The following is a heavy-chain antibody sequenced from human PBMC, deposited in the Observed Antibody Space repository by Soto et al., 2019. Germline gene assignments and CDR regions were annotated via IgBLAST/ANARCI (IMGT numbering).Heavy chain of an antibody. V-gene: IGHV1-69*13. CDR3: ARALHGYSSGWYIDY. D-gene: IGHD6-19*01. J-gene: IGHJ4*02. Sequence: ASVKVSCKASGDTFSNYAISWVRQAPGQGLEWMGGIIPIFGTANYAQKFQGRVTITADESTSTAYMELSSLRSEDTAVYYCARALHGYSSGWYIDYWGQGTLVTVSS. CDR2: IIPIFGTA. CDR1: GDTFSNYA.